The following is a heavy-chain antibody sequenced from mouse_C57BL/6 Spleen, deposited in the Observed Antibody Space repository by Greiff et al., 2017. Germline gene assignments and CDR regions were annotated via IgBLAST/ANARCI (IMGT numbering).Heavy chain of an antibody. V-gene: IGHV1-5*01. CDR2: IYPGNSDT. CDR1: GYTFTSYW. CDR3: TVIFHCYGVAGYYFDY. J-gene: IGHJ2*01. Sequence: EVQLQQSGTVLARPGASVKMSCKTSGYTFTSYWMHWVKQRPGQGLEWIGAIYPGNSDTSYNQKFKGKAKLTAVTTASTAYMELSSLTNEDSAVYYCTVIFHCYGVAGYYFDYWGQGTTLTVSS. D-gene: IGHD1-1*01.